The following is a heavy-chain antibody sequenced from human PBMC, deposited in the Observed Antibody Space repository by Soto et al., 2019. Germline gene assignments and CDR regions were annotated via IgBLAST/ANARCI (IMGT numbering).Heavy chain of an antibody. CDR1: GYTFTTYA. CDR3: ARDPYHVLRVNAPNRDGMDV. V-gene: IGHV1-18*01. Sequence: QVQLVQSGAEVKKPGASVKVSCQASGYTFTTYAISWVRQAPGQGLEWMGRISTYNGNTNYPQSLQGRLTMTTDTSTTTAYRELRSLRADDTAVYYCARDPYHVLRVNAPNRDGMDVWGQGTTVTVSS. CDR2: ISTYNGNT. D-gene: IGHD2-8*01. J-gene: IGHJ6*02.